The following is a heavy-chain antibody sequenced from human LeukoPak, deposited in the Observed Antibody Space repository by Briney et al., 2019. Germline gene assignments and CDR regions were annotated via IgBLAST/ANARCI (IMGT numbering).Heavy chain of an antibody. D-gene: IGHD3-3*01. CDR3: ARSYYDFWSGIDY. CDR1: GGSISSSSYY. V-gene: IGHV4-39*01. Sequence: SETLSLTCTVSGGSISSSSYYWGWIRQPPGKGLEWIGSIYYSGSTYYNPSLKSRVTISVDTSKNQFSLKLSSVTAADTAVYYCARSYYDFWSGIDYWGQGTLVTVSS. J-gene: IGHJ4*02. CDR2: IYYSGST.